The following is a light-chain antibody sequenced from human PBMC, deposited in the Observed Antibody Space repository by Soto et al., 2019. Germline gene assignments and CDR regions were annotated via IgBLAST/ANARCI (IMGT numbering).Light chain of an antibody. CDR2: WAS. Sequence: DIVMTHSPDSLAVSLGERATINCKSSQSVLYSSNNKNYLAWYQQKPGQPPKLLIYWASTRESGVPDRFSGSGSGTDFTLTISSLQAEDVAVYYCQQYYSTPLTFGGGTRWIS. V-gene: IGKV4-1*01. CDR3: QQYYSTPLT. J-gene: IGKJ4*01. CDR1: QSVLYSSNNKNY.